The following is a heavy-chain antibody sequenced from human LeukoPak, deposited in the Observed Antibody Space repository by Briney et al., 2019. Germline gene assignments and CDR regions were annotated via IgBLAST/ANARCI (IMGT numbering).Heavy chain of an antibody. V-gene: IGHV3-23*01. Sequence: GGSLILSCAASGFTFSSYAMSWVRQAPGKGLEWVSAISGSGSSTYYADSVKGRFTISRDNSKNTLYLQMNSLRAEDTAVYYFARVRATGAAFDIWGQGTMVTVSS. J-gene: IGHJ3*02. D-gene: IGHD1-26*01. CDR3: ARVRATGAAFDI. CDR1: GFTFSSYA. CDR2: ISGSGSST.